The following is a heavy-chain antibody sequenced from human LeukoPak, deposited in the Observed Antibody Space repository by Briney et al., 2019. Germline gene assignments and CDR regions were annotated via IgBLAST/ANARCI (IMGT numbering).Heavy chain of an antibody. V-gene: IGHV1-2*02. D-gene: IGHD3-3*01. CDR3: ARGGGTSGPELDY. CDR1: GYTFTGYF. Sequence: GASVKVSCKASGYTFTGYFMHWVRQAPGQGLEWKGWINPHSGGTDNAQNFQGRVTMTRDTSINTAYMELTRMTSDDTAVYFCARGGGTSGPELDYWGQGTLVTVSS. CDR2: INPHSGGT. J-gene: IGHJ4*02.